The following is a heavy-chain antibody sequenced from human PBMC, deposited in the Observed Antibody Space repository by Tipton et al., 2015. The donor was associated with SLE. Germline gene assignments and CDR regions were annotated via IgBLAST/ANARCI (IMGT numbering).Heavy chain of an antibody. Sequence: TLSLTCTVSGASITRHYWTWIRQPPGKGLEWIGYVYYSVNTNYNPSLKSRVTISLDTSKSQFSLKLTSVTAADTAVYYCVRGRDPEDYFDVFDVWGQGTMVTVSS. CDR3: VRGRDPEDYFDVFDV. CDR1: GASITRHY. J-gene: IGHJ3*01. CDR2: VYYSVNT. V-gene: IGHV4-59*11. D-gene: IGHD2/OR15-2a*01.